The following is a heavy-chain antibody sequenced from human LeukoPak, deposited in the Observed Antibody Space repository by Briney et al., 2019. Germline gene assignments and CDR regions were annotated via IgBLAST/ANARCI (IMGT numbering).Heavy chain of an antibody. V-gene: IGHV4-39*01. D-gene: IGHD1-7*01. J-gene: IGHJ5*01. CDR3: ARPSSNYPPYRFDS. CDR2: VYYSGPT. CDR1: GVSISSTTYY. Sequence: ASETLSLTCAVSGVSISSTTYYWGWLRQSPGKGLEWIGNVYYSGPTYYNRSRKTRATISVTTSKNQFTRKLRSVTAATPACTYCARPSSNYPPYRFDSWGQGTLVTVSS.